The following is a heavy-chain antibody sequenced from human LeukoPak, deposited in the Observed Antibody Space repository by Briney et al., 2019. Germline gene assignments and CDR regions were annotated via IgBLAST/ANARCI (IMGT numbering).Heavy chain of an antibody. V-gene: IGHV1-2*06. CDR2: IHPKSGGA. D-gene: IGHD3-22*01. J-gene: IGHJ6*03. CDR1: GYTFTANY. Sequence: ASVKVSCKASGYTFTANYIHWVRQATGQGLEWVGRIHPKSGGANYAQKFRDRVTLTRDTSINTAYMELSGLRSDDAAVYYCARAYYDSSGYFGWGTDYYYYYMDVWGEGTTVTISS. CDR3: ARAYYDSSGYFGWGTDYYYYYMDV.